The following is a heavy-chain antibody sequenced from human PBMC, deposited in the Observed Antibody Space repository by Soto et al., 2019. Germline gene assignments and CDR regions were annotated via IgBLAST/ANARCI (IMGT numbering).Heavy chain of an antibody. V-gene: IGHV4-59*01. CDR1: GGPISSYY. Sequence: TSETLSLTCTVSGGPISSYYWSLIRQPPGKGLEWIGYIYYSGSTNYNPSLKSRVTISVDTSKNQFSLKLSSVTAADTAVYYCARNYGRGAFDIWGQGTMVTVSS. CDR3: ARNYGRGAFDI. D-gene: IGHD4-17*01. CDR2: IYYSGST. J-gene: IGHJ3*02.